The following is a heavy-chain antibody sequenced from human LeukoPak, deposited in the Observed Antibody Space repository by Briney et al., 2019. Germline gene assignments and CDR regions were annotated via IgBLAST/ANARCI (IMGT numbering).Heavy chain of an antibody. J-gene: IGHJ6*02. D-gene: IGHD1-14*01. V-gene: IGHV3-30*18. Sequence: GGSLRLSCAASGFTFSSYGMHWVRQAPGKGLEWVAVISYDGSNKYYADSVKGRFTISRDNSKNTLYLQMNSLRAEDTAVYYCAKVGRSYYYGMDVRGQGTTVTVSS. CDR3: AKVGRSYYYGMDV. CDR1: GFTFSSYG. CDR2: ISYDGSNK.